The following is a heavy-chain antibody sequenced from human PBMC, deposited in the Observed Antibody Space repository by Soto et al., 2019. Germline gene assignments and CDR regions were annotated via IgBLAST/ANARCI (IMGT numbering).Heavy chain of an antibody. CDR1: GLTFSDYA. CDR3: AKDREFCSDGFDI. V-gene: IGHV3-23*01. CDR2: IGGSGSHM. D-gene: IGHD3-16*01. Sequence: EVQLLQSGGGFVQPGGSLRLSCEVSGLTFSDYAMTWVRQAPGKGLEWVTIIGGSGSHMFYAKSVEGRFTILRDNSKNTLYLQMDSLTVVDTAVYSSAKDREFCSDGFDIWGQGTTVTVSS. J-gene: IGHJ3*02.